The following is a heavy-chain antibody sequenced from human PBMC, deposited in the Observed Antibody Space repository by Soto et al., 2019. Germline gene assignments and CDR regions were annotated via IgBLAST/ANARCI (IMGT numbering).Heavy chain of an antibody. CDR1: GGAISGYY. CDR2: IYSSGGT. D-gene: IGHD3-3*01. Sequence: SETLSLTCTVSGGAISGYYWTWVRQPAGKGLEWIGRIYSSGGTKYNPSLKSRVDMSLDMSKNQFSLRLSSVTAADTAVYYCARGQRFSDSFDPWGQGTLVTVSS. J-gene: IGHJ5*02. V-gene: IGHV4-4*07. CDR3: ARGQRFSDSFDP.